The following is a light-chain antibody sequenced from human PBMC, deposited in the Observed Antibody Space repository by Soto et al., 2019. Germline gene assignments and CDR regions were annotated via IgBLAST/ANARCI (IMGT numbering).Light chain of an antibody. Sequence: DIQMTQSPSSLSAAIGDRVTITCRASQSIKNSLNWYQHKPGAAPKLLIFGASNLESGVPSRFSGSGSGTEFTLSISSLQPEDFATYYCQQGYSTTPITFGQGTRVEIK. J-gene: IGKJ5*01. CDR2: GAS. CDR1: QSIKNS. V-gene: IGKV1-39*01. CDR3: QQGYSTTPIT.